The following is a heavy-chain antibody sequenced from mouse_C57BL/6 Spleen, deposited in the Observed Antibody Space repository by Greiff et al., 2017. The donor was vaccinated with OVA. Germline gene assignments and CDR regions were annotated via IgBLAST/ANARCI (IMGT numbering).Heavy chain of an antibody. V-gene: IGHV3-6*01. D-gene: IGHD4-1*01. Sequence: DVKLQESGPGLVKPSQSLSLTCSVTGYSITSGYYWNWIRQFPGNKLEWMGYISYDGSNNYNPSLKNRISITRDTSKNQFFLKLNSVTTEDTATYYCARLGPYWYFDVWGTGTTVTVSS. CDR2: ISYDGSN. J-gene: IGHJ1*03. CDR1: GYSITSGYY. CDR3: ARLGPYWYFDV.